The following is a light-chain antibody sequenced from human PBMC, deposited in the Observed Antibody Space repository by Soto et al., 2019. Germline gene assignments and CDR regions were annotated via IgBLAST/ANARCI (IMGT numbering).Light chain of an antibody. J-gene: IGKJ4*01. CDR2: AAS. Sequence: EIVLTQSPGTLSLSPGERATLSCRASQSVSSSYLAWYQQKPGQAPRLLIYAASSRATGIPDRFSGSGSGTDFTLTISRLEPEDFAVYYCQQYGSSPSLTFGGGTKVKIK. CDR1: QSVSSSY. CDR3: QQYGSSPSLT. V-gene: IGKV3-20*01.